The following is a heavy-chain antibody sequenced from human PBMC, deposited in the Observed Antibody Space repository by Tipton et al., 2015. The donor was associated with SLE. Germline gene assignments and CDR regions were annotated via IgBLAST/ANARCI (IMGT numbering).Heavy chain of an antibody. CDR2: ISYSGST. CDR1: GGSISSSSYY. Sequence: TLSLTCTVSGGSISSSSYYWGWIRQPPGKGLEWIGSISYSGSTSYNPSLKSRVTISADTSKNQFSLKLSSVTAADTAVYYCARQLGIPSSRYYFDYWGQGTLVTVSS. J-gene: IGHJ4*02. D-gene: IGHD7-27*01. CDR3: ARQLGIPSSRYYFDY. V-gene: IGHV4-39*07.